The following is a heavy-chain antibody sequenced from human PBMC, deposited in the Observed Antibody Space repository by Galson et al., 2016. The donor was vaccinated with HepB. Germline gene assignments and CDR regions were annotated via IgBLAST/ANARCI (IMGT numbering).Heavy chain of an antibody. J-gene: IGHJ5*02. Sequence: SLRLSCAASGFTFISYAMHWVRQAPGKGLEWVALISYDGINKYYADSVKGRFTISRDNSKNTLYLQMNSLRAEDTALYYCARAPLWGLARFDLWGQGTLVTVST. D-gene: IGHD2-21*02. V-gene: IGHV3-30-3*01. CDR2: ISYDGINK. CDR1: GFTFISYA. CDR3: ARAPLWGLARFDL.